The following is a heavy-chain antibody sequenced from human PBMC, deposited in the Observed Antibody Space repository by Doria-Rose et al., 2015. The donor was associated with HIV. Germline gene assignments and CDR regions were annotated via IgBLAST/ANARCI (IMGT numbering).Heavy chain of an antibody. CDR1: GVSLSSPGMG. CDR2: IFSDDDR. D-gene: IGHD6-13*01. J-gene: IGHJ4*02. Sequence: QITLKESGPVLVKPTETLTLTCTVSGVSLSSPGMGVSWIRQPPGKALEWLANIFSDDDRSYKTSLKSRLTVSRCTSTSQVVLPMTDMDPVDTATYYCARIKSSRWYHKYYFDFWGQGTLVIVSA. CDR3: ARIKSSRWYHKYYFDF. V-gene: IGHV2-26*01.